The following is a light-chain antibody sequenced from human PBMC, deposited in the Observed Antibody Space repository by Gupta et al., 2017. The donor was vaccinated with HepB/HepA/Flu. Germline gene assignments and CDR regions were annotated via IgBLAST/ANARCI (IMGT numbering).Light chain of an antibody. CDR2: ENN. CDR1: SSNIGSNF. Sequence: QSVLTQPPSVSAAPGQKITFSCSGSSSNIGSNFVAWYQQLPGAAPKLLIYENNKRPSGIPDRFSGSKSGTSATLGITGLQTGDEAEYYCETWDNSLSAPFFGGGTKLTVL. V-gene: IGLV1-51*02. CDR3: ETWDNSLSAPF. J-gene: IGLJ2*01.